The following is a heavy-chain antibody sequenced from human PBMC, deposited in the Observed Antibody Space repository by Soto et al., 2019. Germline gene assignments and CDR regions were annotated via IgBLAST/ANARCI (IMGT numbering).Heavy chain of an antibody. CDR1: GGSCSAIC. V-gene: IGHV4-34*01. CDR3: ASAGWDY. Sequence: SQTKSLTCGVAGGSCSAICGAWIRQPQGKGLEWIGEIYYDGKTNYDPSIKSRVSISVDTSKSQFSLKLTSVTAAATAIYYCASAGWDYWSQGTLVTVFS. CDR2: IYYDGKT. J-gene: IGHJ4*02.